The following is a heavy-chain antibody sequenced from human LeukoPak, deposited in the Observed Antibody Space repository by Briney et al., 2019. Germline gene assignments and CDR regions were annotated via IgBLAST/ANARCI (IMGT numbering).Heavy chain of an antibody. J-gene: IGHJ4*02. Sequence: PGRSLRLSCAASGFTFSSYAMHWARQAPGKGLEWVAVISYDGSNKYYADSVKGRFTISRDNSKNTLYLQMNSLRAEDTAVYYCARTYQTGVDYLDYWGQGTLVTVSS. V-gene: IGHV3-30-3*01. CDR1: GFTFSSYA. CDR2: ISYDGSNK. CDR3: ARTYQTGVDYLDY. D-gene: IGHD2-2*01.